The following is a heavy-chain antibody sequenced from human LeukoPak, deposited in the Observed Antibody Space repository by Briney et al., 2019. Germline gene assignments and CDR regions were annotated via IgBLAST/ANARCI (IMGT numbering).Heavy chain of an antibody. CDR3: ARDSVILYYYDSSGAFDI. V-gene: IGHV4-59*12. D-gene: IGHD3-22*01. CDR2: IYYSGST. J-gene: IGHJ3*02. CDR1: GGSISSYY. Sequence: SETLSLTCTVSGGSISSYYWSWIRQPPGKGLEWIGYIYYSGSTNYNASLKSRVTISVDTSKNQFSLRLSSVTAADTAVYYCARDSVILYYYDSSGAFDIWGQGTMVTVSS.